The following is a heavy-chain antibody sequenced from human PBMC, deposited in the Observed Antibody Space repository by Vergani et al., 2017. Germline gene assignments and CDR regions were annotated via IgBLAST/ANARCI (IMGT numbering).Heavy chain of an antibody. Sequence: QVQLVESGGGLVKPGGSLRLSCAASGFTFSDYYMSWIRQAPGKGLEWVSYISSSSSYIYYADSVKGRFTISRDNAKNSLYLQMNSLRAEDTAVYYCARALWFGELLSYYYYYYMDVWGKGTTVTVSS. J-gene: IGHJ6*03. D-gene: IGHD3-10*01. V-gene: IGHV3-11*06. CDR1: GFTFSDYY. CDR2: ISSSSSYI. CDR3: ARALWFGELLSYYYYYYMDV.